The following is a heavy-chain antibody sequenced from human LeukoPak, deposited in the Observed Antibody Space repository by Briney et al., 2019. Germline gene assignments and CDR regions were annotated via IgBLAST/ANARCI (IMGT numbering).Heavy chain of an antibody. V-gene: IGHV3-23*01. CDR2: ISGSGGST. J-gene: IGHJ4*02. CDR1: GFSFTNFW. D-gene: IGHD3-16*01. Sequence: GGSLRLSCAVSGFSFTNFWMSWVRQAPGKGLEWVSAISGSGGSTYYADSVKGRFTISRDNSKNTLYLQMNSLRAEDTAVYYCAKLDTFDYYFDYWGQGTLVTVSS. CDR3: AKLDTFDYYFDY.